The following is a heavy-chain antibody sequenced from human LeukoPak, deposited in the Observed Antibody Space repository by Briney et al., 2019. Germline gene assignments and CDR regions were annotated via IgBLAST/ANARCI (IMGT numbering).Heavy chain of an antibody. V-gene: IGHV4-30-2*01. Sequence: PSQTLSLTCAVSGGSISSGDYSWSWIRQPPGKGLEWNGYIYHSGRTYYNPSLKSRVTISIDRSKNQFSLKLSSVTAADTAVYYCARDLLWFGEAYFDYWGQGTLVTVSS. CDR1: GGSISSGDYS. CDR3: ARDLLWFGEAYFDY. J-gene: IGHJ4*02. CDR2: IYHSGRT. D-gene: IGHD3-10*01.